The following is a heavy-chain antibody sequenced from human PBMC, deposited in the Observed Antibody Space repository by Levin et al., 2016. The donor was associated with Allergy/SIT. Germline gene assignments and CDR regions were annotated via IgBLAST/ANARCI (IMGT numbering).Heavy chain of an antibody. Sequence: SETLSLTCTVSGGSISTYYWSWIRQPAGKGLEWIGRSFPSGSTNYNPSLKSRVTMSVDTSKNQFSLKLNSVTAADSAVYFCAAAYPDSSGYYFRYFDLWGRGTLVTVSS. CDR2: SFPSGST. CDR1: GGSISTYY. CDR3: AAAYPDSSGYYFRYFDL. D-gene: IGHD3-22*01. J-gene: IGHJ2*01. V-gene: IGHV4-4*07.